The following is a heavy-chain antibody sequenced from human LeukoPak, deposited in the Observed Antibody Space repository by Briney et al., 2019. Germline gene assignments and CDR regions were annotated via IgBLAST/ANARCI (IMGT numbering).Heavy chain of an antibody. CDR3: AREGGYSGYY. J-gene: IGHJ4*02. Sequence: SETLSLTCTVSGGSVTSDSSFWSWIRQPPGKGLEWIGYIYYSGNTNYNPSLKSRVTISLDTSKNQFSLKVSSVTAADTAVYYCAREGGYSGYYWGQGTLVTVSS. V-gene: IGHV4-61*01. CDR1: GGSVTSDSSF. CDR2: IYYSGNT. D-gene: IGHD5-12*01.